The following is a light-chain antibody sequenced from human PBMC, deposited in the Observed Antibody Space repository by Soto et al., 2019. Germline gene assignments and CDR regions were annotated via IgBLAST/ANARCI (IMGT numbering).Light chain of an antibody. CDR2: GAS. CDR1: QSVGSN. J-gene: IGKJ2*01. Sequence: EIVMTQSPATLSVSPGERATLSCRASQSVGSNLAWYQQKPGQAPRLLIYGASTRATGIPGRFSGSGSGTELTLTFICLQSEVFAVYYCQQYNIWPPYTFGQGTKLEIK. CDR3: QQYNIWPPYT. V-gene: IGKV3-15*01.